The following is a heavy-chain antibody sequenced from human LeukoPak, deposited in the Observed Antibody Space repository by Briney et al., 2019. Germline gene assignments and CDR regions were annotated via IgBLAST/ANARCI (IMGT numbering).Heavy chain of an antibody. D-gene: IGHD3-22*01. J-gene: IGHJ4*02. CDR1: GYTFTGQY. CDR3: ARSYSYDSSGYYGAK. CDR2: INPNSGGT. V-gene: IGHV1-2*02. Sequence: ASVTVSYKASGYTFTGQYIHWVRQAPGQGPEWMGWINPNSGGTNYAQKFQGRVTMTRDTSISTAYMEVSSLRSDDTAVYYCARSYSYDSSGYYGAKWGQGTLVTVSS.